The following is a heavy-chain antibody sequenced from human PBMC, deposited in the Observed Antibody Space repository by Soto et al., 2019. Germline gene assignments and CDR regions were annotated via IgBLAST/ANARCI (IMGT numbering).Heavy chain of an antibody. J-gene: IGHJ3*02. CDR2: IVVGSGNT. CDR1: GFTFTSSA. Sequence: SVKVSCKASGFTFTSSAVQWVRQARGQRLEWIGWIVVGSGNTNYAQKFQERVTITRDMSTSTAYMELSSLRSEGTAVYYCAAESGGITMIVVALDAFDIWGQGTMVTVSS. D-gene: IGHD3-22*01. V-gene: IGHV1-58*01. CDR3: AAESGGITMIVVALDAFDI.